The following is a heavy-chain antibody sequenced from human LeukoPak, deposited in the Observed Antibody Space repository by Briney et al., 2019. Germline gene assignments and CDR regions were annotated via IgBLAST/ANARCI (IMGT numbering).Heavy chain of an antibody. CDR2: INLNSGGT. V-gene: IGHV1-2*02. Sequence: ASVKVSCKASGYTFTGYYMHWVRQAPGQGLEWMGWINLNSGGTNYAQKFQGRVTMTRDTSISTAYMELSRLRSDDTAVYYCARDLESIAARHYFDYWGQGTLVTVSS. J-gene: IGHJ4*02. D-gene: IGHD6-6*01. CDR3: ARDLESIAARHYFDY. CDR1: GYTFTGYY.